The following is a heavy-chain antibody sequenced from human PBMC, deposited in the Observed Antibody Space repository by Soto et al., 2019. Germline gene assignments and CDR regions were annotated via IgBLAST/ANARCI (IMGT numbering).Heavy chain of an antibody. CDR1: GGSISSGGYY. CDR3: ARDSQRAGIAAATGFDP. CDR2: IYYSGST. J-gene: IGHJ5*02. Sequence: QVQLQESGPGLVKPSQTLSLTCTVSGGSISSGGYYWSWIRQHPGKGLEWIGYIYYSGSTYYNPSPKSRVTISVDTSKNQFSLKLSSVTAADTPVYYCARDSQRAGIAAATGFDPWGQGTLVTVSS. D-gene: IGHD6-13*01. V-gene: IGHV4-31*03.